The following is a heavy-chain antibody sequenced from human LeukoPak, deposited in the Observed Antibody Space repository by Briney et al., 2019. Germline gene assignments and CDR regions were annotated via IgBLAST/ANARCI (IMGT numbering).Heavy chain of an antibody. J-gene: IGHJ4*02. CDR3: ARQRRLIPHFDY. D-gene: IGHD1-14*01. CDR2: LYYSGST. Sequence: PSETLSLTCTVSGGSISSSSYYWGWIRQPPGKGLEWIGSLYYSGSTYYNSSLESRVTISVDTSKNQFSLKLSSVTAADTAVYYCARQRRLIPHFDYWGQGTLVTVSS. V-gene: IGHV4-39*01. CDR1: GGSISSSSYY.